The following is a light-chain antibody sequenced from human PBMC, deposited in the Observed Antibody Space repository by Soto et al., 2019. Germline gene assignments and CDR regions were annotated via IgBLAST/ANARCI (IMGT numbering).Light chain of an antibody. Sequence: DIVLTQSPDSLAVSLGERATLNCKSSQSVSFSSSNKNFLAWYQQKSGQPPKLLMSWASTRESGVPDRYSGSGSSTDFTLTISGLQAEDVAVYYCQQYYSNPYTFGRGTRLEIQ. CDR3: QQYYSNPYT. J-gene: IGKJ2*01. V-gene: IGKV4-1*01. CDR1: QSVSFSSSNKNF. CDR2: WAS.